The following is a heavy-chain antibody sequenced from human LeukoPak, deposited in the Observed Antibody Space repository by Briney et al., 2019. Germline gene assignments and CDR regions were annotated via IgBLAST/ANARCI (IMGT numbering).Heavy chain of an antibody. CDR3: ARGYGSGSFLSYYYMDV. V-gene: IGHV3-21*01. CDR2: ISSSSSYI. CDR1: GFTFSSYG. Sequence: PGGSLRLSCAASGFTFSSYGMSWVRQAPGKGLEWVSSISSSSSYIYYADSVKGRFTISRDNAKNSLYLQMNSLRAEDTAVYYCARGYGSGSFLSYYYMDVWGKGTTVTISS. D-gene: IGHD3-10*01. J-gene: IGHJ6*03.